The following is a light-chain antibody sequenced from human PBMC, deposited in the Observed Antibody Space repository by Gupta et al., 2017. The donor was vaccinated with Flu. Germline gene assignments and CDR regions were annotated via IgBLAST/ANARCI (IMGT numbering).Light chain of an antibody. J-gene: IGKJ5*01. Sequence: GDNVTITWRASQGVNNYLAWFQQKPGKAPKSLIYSAAILQRGVPSRFSGSGSGTHFTLTISGLQPEDFATYYCQQYETFPITFGQGTRLEIK. CDR3: QQYETFPIT. CDR1: QGVNNY. V-gene: IGKV1-16*01. CDR2: SAA.